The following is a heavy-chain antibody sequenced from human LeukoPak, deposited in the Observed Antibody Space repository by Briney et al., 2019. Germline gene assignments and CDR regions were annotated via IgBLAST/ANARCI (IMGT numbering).Heavy chain of an antibody. V-gene: IGHV4-34*01. CDR3: ARGPLYNSEGEGLDP. CDR2: INHSGST. J-gene: IGHJ5*02. Sequence: SETLSLTCAVYGGSVSGYYWNWIRQPPGKGLEWIGEINHSGSTNYNVSLKTRLTISMDTSKNQFSLKMSSVTAADTAVYYCARGPLYNSEGEGLDPWGQGTLVTVSS. CDR1: GGSVSGYY. D-gene: IGHD3-22*01.